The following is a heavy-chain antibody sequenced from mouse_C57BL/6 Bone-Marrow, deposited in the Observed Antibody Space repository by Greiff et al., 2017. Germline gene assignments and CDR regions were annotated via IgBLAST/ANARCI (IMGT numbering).Heavy chain of an antibody. V-gene: IGHV1-81*01. CDR3: ARYDGYYRAWFAY. Sequence: VMLVESGAELARPGASVKLSCKASGYTFTSYGISWVKQRTGQGLEWIGEIYPRSGNTYYNEKFKGKATLTADKSSSTAYMELRSLTSEDSAVYFCARYDGYYRAWFAYCGQGTLVTVSA. CDR2: IYPRSGNT. J-gene: IGHJ3*01. CDR1: GYTFTSYG. D-gene: IGHD2-3*01.